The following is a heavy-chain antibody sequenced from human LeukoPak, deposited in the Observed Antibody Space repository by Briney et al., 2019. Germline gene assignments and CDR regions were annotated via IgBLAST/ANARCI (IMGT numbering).Heavy chain of an antibody. CDR3: ARGLSGSYEYYFDY. CDR1: GDSISSYY. Sequence: KPSETLSLTCTVSGDSISSYYWSWIRQPPGKGLEWIGYIYYSGSTNYNPSLKSRVTISVDTSKNQFSLKLSSVTAADTAVYYCARGLSGSYEYYFDYWGQGTLVTVSS. D-gene: IGHD1-26*01. CDR2: IYYSGST. V-gene: IGHV4-59*01. J-gene: IGHJ4*02.